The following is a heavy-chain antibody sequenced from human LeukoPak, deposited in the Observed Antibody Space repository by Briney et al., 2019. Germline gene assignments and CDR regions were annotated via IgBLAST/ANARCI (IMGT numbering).Heavy chain of an antibody. V-gene: IGHV3-11*06. CDR1: GFTFSDYY. D-gene: IGHD1-1*01. CDR3: ARVGATGTADY. J-gene: IGHJ4*02. Sequence: GSLRLSFAASGFTFSDYYMSWIRQAPGKGLEWVSYISKSGSDTNFADSVKGRFTIPRDNAKNSLYLQMNSLRGEDTAVYYCARVGATGTADYWGQGTLVTVS. CDR2: ISKSGSDT.